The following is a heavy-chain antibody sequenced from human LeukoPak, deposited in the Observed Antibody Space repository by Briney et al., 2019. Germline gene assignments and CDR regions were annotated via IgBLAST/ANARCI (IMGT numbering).Heavy chain of an antibody. CDR3: ARVLQGLGGGVDY. CDR2: IIPIFGIA. J-gene: IGHJ4*02. Sequence: SVKVSCKASGGTFSSYAISWVRQAPGQGLEWMGRIIPIFGIANYAQKFQGRVTITADKSTSTAYMERSSLRSEDTAVYYCARVLQGLGGGVDYWGQGTLVTVSS. CDR1: GGTFSSYA. V-gene: IGHV1-69*04. D-gene: IGHD6-19*01.